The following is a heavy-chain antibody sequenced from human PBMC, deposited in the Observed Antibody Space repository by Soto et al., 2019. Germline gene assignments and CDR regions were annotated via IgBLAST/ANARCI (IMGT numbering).Heavy chain of an antibody. CDR2: IYESGST. CDR1: GGSISSGGYS. J-gene: IGHJ6*02. V-gene: IGHV4-30-2*01. Sequence: QLQLQESGSGLVKPSQTLSLTCAVSGGSISSGGYSWSWIRQPPGKGLEWIGYIYESGSTYYNPYLRSRVTISVDRSKTQFSLKLSSVTAADTAVYYCARAHYGDYGYGMDVWGQGTTVTVSS. D-gene: IGHD4-17*01. CDR3: ARAHYGDYGYGMDV.